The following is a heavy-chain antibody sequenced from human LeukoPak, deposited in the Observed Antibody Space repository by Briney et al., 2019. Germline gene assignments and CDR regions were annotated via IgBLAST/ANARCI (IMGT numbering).Heavy chain of an antibody. CDR3: ARSWDNWNFFDY. V-gene: IGHV4-61*02. D-gene: IGHD1-20*01. CDR1: GVSISSGSYY. J-gene: IGHJ4*02. Sequence: SQTLSLTCTVSGVSISSGSYYWSWIRQPAGKGLEWIGRIYTSGSTNYNPSLKSRVTISVDTSKNQFSLKLSSVTAADTAVYYCARSWDNWNFFDYWGQGTLVTVSS. CDR2: IYTSGST.